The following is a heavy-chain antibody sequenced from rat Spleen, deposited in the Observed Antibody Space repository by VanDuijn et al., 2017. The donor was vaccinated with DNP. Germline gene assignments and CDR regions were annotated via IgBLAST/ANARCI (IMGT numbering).Heavy chain of an antibody. Sequence: EVQLVESGGGLVQPGRSLKLSCAASGFTFSDYYMAWVRQAPTKGLEWVAYIHYDGGTTYYGDSVKGRFTISRDNAKSSLYLQMDSLRSEDTATYYCTTSILRVFDYWGRGVMVTVSS. CDR1: GFTFSDYY. CDR2: IHYDGGTT. CDR3: TTSILRVFDY. V-gene: IGHV5-20*01. J-gene: IGHJ2*01. D-gene: IGHD1-6*01.